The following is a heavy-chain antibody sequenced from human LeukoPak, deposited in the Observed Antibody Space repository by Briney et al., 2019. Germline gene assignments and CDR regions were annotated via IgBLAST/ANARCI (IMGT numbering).Heavy chain of an antibody. CDR3: AKGPLGYCSSTSCYKGDWYFDL. CDR2: ISGSGGST. D-gene: IGHD2-2*02. J-gene: IGHJ2*01. V-gene: IGHV3-23*01. CDR1: GFTFSSYA. Sequence: GGFLRLSCAASGFTFSSYAMSWVRQAPGKGLEWVSAISGSGGSTYYADSVKGRFTISRDNSKNTLYLQMNSLRAEDTAVYYCAKGPLGYCSSTSCYKGDWYFDLWGRGTLVTVSS.